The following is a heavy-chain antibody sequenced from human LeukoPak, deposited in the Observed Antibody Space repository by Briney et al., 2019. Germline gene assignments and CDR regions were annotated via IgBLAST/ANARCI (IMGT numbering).Heavy chain of an antibody. D-gene: IGHD3-16*01. CDR2: IRSKANSYAT. Sequence: GGSLKLSCAASGFTFSGSAMHWVRQASVKGLEWVGRIRSKANSYATAYAASVKGRFTISRDDSKNTAYLQMNSLKTEDTAVYYCTKLGFDAFDIWGQGTMVTVSS. J-gene: IGHJ3*02. V-gene: IGHV3-73*01. CDR1: GFTFSGSA. CDR3: TKLGFDAFDI.